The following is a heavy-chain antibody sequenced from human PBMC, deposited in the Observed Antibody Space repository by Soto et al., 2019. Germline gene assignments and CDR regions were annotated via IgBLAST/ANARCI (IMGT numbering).Heavy chain of an antibody. CDR3: ARGRDGYTTRWFDP. D-gene: IGHD5-12*01. CDR1: GGTFSSYA. Sequence: ASVKVSCKASGGTFSSYAISWVRQAPGQGLEWMGGIIPIFGTANYAQKFQGRVTITADESASTACMELSSLRSEDTAVYYCARGRDGYTTRWFDPWGQGTLVTVSS. J-gene: IGHJ5*02. CDR2: IIPIFGTA. V-gene: IGHV1-69*13.